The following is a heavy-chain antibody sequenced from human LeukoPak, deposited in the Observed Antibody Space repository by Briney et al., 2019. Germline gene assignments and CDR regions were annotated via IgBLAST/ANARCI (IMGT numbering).Heavy chain of an antibody. CDR3: ARHLGTWNEDY. V-gene: IGHV4-39*01. D-gene: IGHD1-1*01. CDR1: GGFISSSIYY. CDR2: IFYSGST. J-gene: IGHJ4*02. Sequence: SETLSLTCTVSGGFISSSIYYWGWIRQPPGEGLEWIGSIFYSGSTYYNPSLKSRITISVDTSKNQFSLKMSSVTAADTAVYYCARHLGTWNEDYWGQGTLVTVSS.